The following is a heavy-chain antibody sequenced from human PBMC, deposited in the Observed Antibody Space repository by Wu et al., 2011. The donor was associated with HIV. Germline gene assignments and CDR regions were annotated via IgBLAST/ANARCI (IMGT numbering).Heavy chain of an antibody. CDR2: ISAYNGNT. D-gene: IGHD4-11*01. CDR3: AKASYNYYYYGMDV. J-gene: IGHJ6*02. Sequence: QVQLVQSGAEVKKPGSSVKVSCKASGGTFSNYAINWVRQAPGQGLEWMGWISAYNGNTNYAQKLQGRVTMTTDTSTSTAYMELRSLRSDDTAVYYCAKASYNYYYYGMDVWGQGTTVTVSS. CDR1: GGTFSNYA. V-gene: IGHV1-18*01.